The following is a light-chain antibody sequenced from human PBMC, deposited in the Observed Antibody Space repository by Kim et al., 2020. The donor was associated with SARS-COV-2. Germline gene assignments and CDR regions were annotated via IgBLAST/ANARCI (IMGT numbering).Light chain of an antibody. CDR2: DVS. J-gene: IGLJ3*02. V-gene: IGLV2-14*01. Sequence: QSALTQPASVSGSPGQSITISCTGTSSDVGGSDYVSWYQQHPGKAPKLMISDVSKRPSGVSNRFFGSKSGNTASLTISGLLPEDEADYYCISYATSSTWVFGGGTQLTVL. CDR1: SSDVGGSDY. CDR3: ISYATSSTWV.